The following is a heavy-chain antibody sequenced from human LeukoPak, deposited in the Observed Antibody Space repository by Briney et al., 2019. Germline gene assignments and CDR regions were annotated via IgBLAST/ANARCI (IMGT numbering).Heavy chain of an antibody. CDR1: GFTFSRCA. J-gene: IGHJ4*02. Sequence: GGSLRLSCAASGFTFSRCAMSWVRQAPGKGLEWVSANTGSGGSTYYADSVKGRFTISRDNSKNTLFLQMDSLRADDTAVYYCARGGYCTGTNCPFDYWGQGTLVTVSS. D-gene: IGHD2-2*03. CDR3: ARGGYCTGTNCPFDY. V-gene: IGHV3-23*01. CDR2: NTGSGGST.